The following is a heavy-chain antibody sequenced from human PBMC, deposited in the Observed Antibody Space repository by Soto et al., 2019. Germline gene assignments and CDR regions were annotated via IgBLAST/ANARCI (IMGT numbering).Heavy chain of an antibody. CDR3: AMGDLFLEWLFDY. V-gene: IGHV3-7*03. CDR2: IKQDGSEK. Sequence: EVQLVESGGGLVQPGGSLRLSCAASGFTFSSYWMSWVRQAPGKGLEWVANIKQDGSEKYYVDSVKGRFTISRDNAKNSLYLQMNSLRAEDTAVYYCAMGDLFLEWLFDYWGQGTLVTVSS. J-gene: IGHJ4*02. CDR1: GFTFSSYW. D-gene: IGHD3-3*01.